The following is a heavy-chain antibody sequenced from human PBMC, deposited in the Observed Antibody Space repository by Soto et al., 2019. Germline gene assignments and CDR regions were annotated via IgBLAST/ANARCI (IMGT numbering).Heavy chain of an antibody. D-gene: IGHD1-26*01. J-gene: IGHJ2*01. V-gene: IGHV1-69*13. CDR2: IIPIFGTA. CDR3: AREGSGSYLRYFDL. CDR1: VGTFSSYA. Sequence: GASVKVSCKASVGTFSSYAISWVRQAPRQGLEWMGGIIPIFGTANYAQKFQGRVTITADESTSTAYMELSSLRSEDTAVYYCAREGSGSYLRYFDLWGRGTLVTVSS.